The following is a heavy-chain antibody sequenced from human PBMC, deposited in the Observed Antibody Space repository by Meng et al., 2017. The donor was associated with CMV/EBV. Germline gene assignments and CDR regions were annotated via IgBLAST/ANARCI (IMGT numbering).Heavy chain of an antibody. D-gene: IGHD2-8*02. CDR3: ARSPGFWSLDY. CDR1: GGSISTSLW. Sequence: SETLSLTCAVSGGSISTSLWWSWVRQPPGKGLEWIGEISHSGNTKYNPSLQSRVTISADKTKNDFSLKLTSMTAADTGVYFCARSPGFWSLDYWGQGTLVTVS. J-gene: IGHJ4*02. CDR2: ISHSGNT. V-gene: IGHV4-4*02.